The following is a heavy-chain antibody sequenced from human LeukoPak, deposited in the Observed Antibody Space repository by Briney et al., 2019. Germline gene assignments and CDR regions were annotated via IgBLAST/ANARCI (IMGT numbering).Heavy chain of an antibody. CDR2: MNPNSGNT. V-gene: IGHV1-8*02. CDR3: ARDTQVPGTTWGNWFDP. CDR1: GYTFTSYD. D-gene: IGHD1-7*01. Sequence: GASVKVSCKASGYTFTSYDINWVRQATGQGLEWMGWMNPNSGNTGYAQKFQGRVTMTTDTSTSTAYMELRSLRSDDTAVYYCARDTQVPGTTWGNWFDPWGQGTLVTVSS. J-gene: IGHJ5*02.